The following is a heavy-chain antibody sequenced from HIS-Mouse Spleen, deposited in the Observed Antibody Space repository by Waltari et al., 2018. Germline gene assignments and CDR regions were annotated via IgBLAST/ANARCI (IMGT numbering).Heavy chain of an antibody. D-gene: IGHD6-13*01. V-gene: IGHV3-30*18. CDR1: GFTFSSYG. J-gene: IGHJ4*02. CDR3: AKDGEPYSSSWYGDY. Sequence: QVQLVESGGGVVQPGRSLRLSCAASGFTFSSYGMHWVRQAPGKGVEWGAVISYDGSNKSYADSVKGRFTISRDNSKNTLYLQMNSLRAEDTAVYYCAKDGEPYSSSWYGDYWGQGTLVTVSS. CDR2: ISYDGSNK.